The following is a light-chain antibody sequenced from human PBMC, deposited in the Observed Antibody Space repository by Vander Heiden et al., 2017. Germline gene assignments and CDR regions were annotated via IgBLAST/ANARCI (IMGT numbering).Light chain of an antibody. V-gene: IGKV1-5*03. CDR2: KAS. CDR1: QSISSW. CDR3: QQYNSYGT. Sequence: EIQMTQSPSTLSASVGDRVTITCRASQSISSWLAWYQQKPGKAPKLLIYKASSLESGVPSRFSGSGSGTEFTLTISSLQPDDFATYYCQQYNSYGTFGQGTKVEIK. J-gene: IGKJ1*01.